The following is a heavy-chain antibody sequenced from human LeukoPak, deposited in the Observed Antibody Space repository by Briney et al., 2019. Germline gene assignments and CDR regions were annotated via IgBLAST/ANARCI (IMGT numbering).Heavy chain of an antibody. J-gene: IGHJ4*02. CDR2: IYYSGST. CDR3: ARGGYDFWSGYYFDY. CDR1: GGSISSYY. V-gene: IGHV4-59*01. D-gene: IGHD3-3*01. Sequence: SETLSLTCTVSGGSISSYYWSWIRQPPGKGLEWIGYIYYSGSTNYNPSLKSRVTISVGTSKNQFSLKLSSVTAADTAVYYCARGGYDFWSGYYFDYWGQGTLVTVSS.